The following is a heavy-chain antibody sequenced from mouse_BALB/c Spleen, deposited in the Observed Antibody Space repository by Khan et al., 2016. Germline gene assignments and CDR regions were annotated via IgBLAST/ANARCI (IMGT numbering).Heavy chain of an antibody. CDR2: INTNTGET. J-gene: IGHJ2*01. V-gene: IGHV9-3-1*01. Sequence: QIQLVQSGPELKKPGETVKISCKASGYTFTNFGINWVRQAPGKGLEWMDWINTNTGETTYADDFKGRFAFSLETSASTAYLQINNLKNEDTATYFCATSITTVIATGRHYWGQGTTLTVSS. CDR1: GYTFTNFG. CDR3: ATSITTVIATGRHY. D-gene: IGHD1-1*01.